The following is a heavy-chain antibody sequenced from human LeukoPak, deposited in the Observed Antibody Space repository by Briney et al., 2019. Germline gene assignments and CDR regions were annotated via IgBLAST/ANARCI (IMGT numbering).Heavy chain of an antibody. CDR1: GFTVSGNY. V-gene: IGHV3-53*01. CDR2: IYSDDTK. Sequence: GGSLRLSCAVSGFTVSGNYMSWIRQVPGKGLEGVSLIYSDDTKLYSDFVKGRFTISRDISKNTLYLQMSSLRAEDTAVYYCARRAGGYSHPYDYWGQGVLVTVSS. D-gene: IGHD4-23*01. CDR3: ARRAGGYSHPYDY. J-gene: IGHJ4*02.